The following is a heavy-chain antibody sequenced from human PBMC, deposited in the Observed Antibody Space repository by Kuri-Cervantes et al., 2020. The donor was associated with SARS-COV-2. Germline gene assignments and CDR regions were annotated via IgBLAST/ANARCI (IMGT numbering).Heavy chain of an antibody. D-gene: IGHD2-2*01. CDR2: IKSKTDGGIT. CDR1: GFTFSGSA. V-gene: IGHV3-15*07. Sequence: GEALKISCAASGFTFSGSAMNWVRQAPGKGLEWVGRIKSKTDGGITDYAAPVKGRFTISRDDSKNTLYLQMNSLRAEDTAVYSCARDSCGSTSCYWNNWFDPWGQGTLVTVSS. J-gene: IGHJ5*02. CDR3: ARDSCGSTSCYWNNWFDP.